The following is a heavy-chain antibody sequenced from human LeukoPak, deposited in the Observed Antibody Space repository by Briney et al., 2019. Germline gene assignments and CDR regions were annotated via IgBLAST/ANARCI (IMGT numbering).Heavy chain of an antibody. J-gene: IGHJ6*03. Sequence: GESLKISCKGSGYSFTSDWIGWVRQKPGKGLEWVGIIYTGDYDNRYSPSFQGQATISADKFISTDYQQWRSLKASDNAMYYCARNLIVVVPAGTDYYYYMDVWGKGTTVTVSS. CDR2: IYTGDYDN. CDR1: GYSFTSDW. V-gene: IGHV5-51*01. CDR3: ARNLIVVVPAGTDYYYYMDV. D-gene: IGHD2-2*01.